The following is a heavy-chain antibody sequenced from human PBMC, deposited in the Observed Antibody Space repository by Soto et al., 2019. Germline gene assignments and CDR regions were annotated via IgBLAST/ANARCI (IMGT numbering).Heavy chain of an antibody. D-gene: IGHD3-10*01. CDR3: ARDLRYSLYNGCFGP. J-gene: IGHJ5*02. V-gene: IGHV4-30-2*01. CDR1: GGSISSGPYS. Sequence: SETLSLTCTVSGGSISSGPYSWTWIRRPPGKGLEWIGSIYHSGSTDYNPSFKSRVTLSRDTSNNQLSLRLNSVAAADTAAYYSARDLRYSLYNGCFGPWGQGILVTVSS. CDR2: IYHSGST.